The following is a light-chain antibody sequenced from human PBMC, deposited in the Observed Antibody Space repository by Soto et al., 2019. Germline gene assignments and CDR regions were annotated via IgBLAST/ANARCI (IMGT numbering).Light chain of an antibody. Sequence: IVLTQSPGTLSLSPGERATLSCRASQSVGSDYLAWYQQRPGQAPRLLIYGASSRATGVPDRFSGSGSGTDFTLTISSLEPEDFAVYYCQLRSSWPLTFGGGTKVEI. CDR3: QLRSSWPLT. CDR1: QSVGSDY. J-gene: IGKJ4*01. V-gene: IGKV3D-20*02. CDR2: GAS.